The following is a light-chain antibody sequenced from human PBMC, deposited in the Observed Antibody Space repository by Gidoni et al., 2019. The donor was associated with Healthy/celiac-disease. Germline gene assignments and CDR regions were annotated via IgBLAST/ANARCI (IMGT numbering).Light chain of an antibody. V-gene: IGKV1-39*01. Sequence: DIQMTQSPSSLSASVGDRVTITCRASQSISSYLNWYQQKPGKAPKLLIYAASSLQSGVPSRFSGSVSVTDFTLTISSLQPEDFATYYFQQSYSTLWTFGQGTKVEIK. CDR3: QQSYSTLWT. J-gene: IGKJ1*01. CDR1: QSISSY. CDR2: AAS.